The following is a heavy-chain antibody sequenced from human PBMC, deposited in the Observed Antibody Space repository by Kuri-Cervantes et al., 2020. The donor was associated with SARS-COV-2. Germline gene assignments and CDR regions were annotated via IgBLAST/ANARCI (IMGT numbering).Heavy chain of an antibody. Sequence: ASVKVSCKVSGYTLTELSMHWVRQAPGKGLEWMGGFDPEDGETIYAQKFQGRVTMTEDTSTDTAYMELSSLRAEDTAVYYCAKDSQGGWFGELPWYYYYYMDVWGKGTTVSLL. CDR2: FDPEDGET. CDR3: AKDSQGGWFGELPWYYYYYMDV. D-gene: IGHD3-10*01. CDR1: GYTLTELS. V-gene: IGHV1-24*01. J-gene: IGHJ6*03.